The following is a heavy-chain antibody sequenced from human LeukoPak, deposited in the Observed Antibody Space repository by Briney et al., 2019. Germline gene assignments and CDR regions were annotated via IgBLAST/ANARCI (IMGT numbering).Heavy chain of an antibody. J-gene: IGHJ6*03. CDR2: IIPIFGTA. Sequence: ASVKVSCKASGGTFSSYAISWVRQAPGQGLEWMGGIIPIFGTANYAQKFQGRVTITTDESTSTAYMELSGLRSEDTAVYYCARARGSGSYYGHDYYYYYYMDVWGQGTTVTVSS. CDR1: GGTFSSYA. D-gene: IGHD3-10*01. CDR3: ARARGSGSYYGHDYYYYYYMDV. V-gene: IGHV1-69*05.